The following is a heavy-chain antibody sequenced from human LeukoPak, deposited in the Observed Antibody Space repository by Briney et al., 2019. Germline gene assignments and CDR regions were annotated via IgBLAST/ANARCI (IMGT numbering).Heavy chain of an antibody. D-gene: IGHD3-10*01. CDR3: ARGVYYGSGSYSTYNWFDP. V-gene: IGHV1-2*02. CDR1: GYAFTGYS. J-gene: IGHJ5*02. CDR2: INPNSGGT. Sequence: GASVKVSCKASGYAFTGYSIHWVRQAPGQGLEWMGWINPNSGGTNYAQKLQGRVTMTTDTSTSTAYMELRSLRSDDTAVYYCARGVYYGSGSYSTYNWFDPWGQGTLVTVSS.